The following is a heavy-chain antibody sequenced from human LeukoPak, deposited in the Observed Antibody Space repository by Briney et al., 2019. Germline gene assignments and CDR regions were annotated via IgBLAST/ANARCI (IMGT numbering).Heavy chain of an antibody. CDR3: ARDGLTTVTGDYYYYYYMDV. J-gene: IGHJ6*03. D-gene: IGHD4-11*01. CDR1: GFTLSDSY. CDR2: ISGSGGST. Sequence: GGSLRLSCAASGFTLSDSYMTWLRQAPGKGLEWVSAISGSGGSTYYADSVKGRFTISRDNSKNTLYLQMNSLRAEDTAVYYCARDGLTTVTGDYYYYYYMDVWGKGTTVTVSS. V-gene: IGHV3-23*01.